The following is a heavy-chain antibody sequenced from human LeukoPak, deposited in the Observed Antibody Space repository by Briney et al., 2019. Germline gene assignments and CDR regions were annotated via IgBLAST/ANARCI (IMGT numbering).Heavy chain of an antibody. Sequence: GGSLRLSCAVSGFHFSTYSMNWVRRAPGKGLEWVSSISSSSSYIYYADSVKGRFTISRDNAKNSLYLQMNSLRAEDTAVYYCARGPGPLIAAAGDNWLDPWGQGTLVTVSS. D-gene: IGHD6-13*01. V-gene: IGHV3-21*01. CDR3: ARGPGPLIAAAGDNWLDP. J-gene: IGHJ5*02. CDR1: GFHFSTYS. CDR2: ISSSSSYI.